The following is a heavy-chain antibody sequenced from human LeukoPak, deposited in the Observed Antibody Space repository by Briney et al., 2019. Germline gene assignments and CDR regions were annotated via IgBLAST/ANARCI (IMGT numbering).Heavy chain of an antibody. J-gene: IGHJ5*02. Sequence: SETLSLTCTVSGGSISSSSYYWGWIRQPPGKGLEWIGSIYYSGSTYYNPSLKSRVTISVDTSKNQFSLKLSSVTAADTAVYYCARPRFDCSSTSCHPWFDPWGQGTLVTVSS. CDR1: GGSISSSSYY. CDR2: IYYSGST. V-gene: IGHV4-39*01. CDR3: ARPRFDCSSTSCHPWFDP. D-gene: IGHD2-2*01.